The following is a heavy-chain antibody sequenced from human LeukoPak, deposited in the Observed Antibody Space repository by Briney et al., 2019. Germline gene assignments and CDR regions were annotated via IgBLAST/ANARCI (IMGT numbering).Heavy chain of an antibody. Sequence: GGSLRLSCGASGFTFTTYAMTWVRQAPGKGLEWVSSITGSGGSTYYGDSVKGRFTISRDNSKNTLYLQMNSLRAEDTAVYYCAGSRGAAYYFDYWGQGTLVTVSS. J-gene: IGHJ4*02. V-gene: IGHV3-23*01. CDR1: GFTFTTYA. CDR2: ITGSGGST. CDR3: AGSRGAAYYFDY. D-gene: IGHD3-10*01.